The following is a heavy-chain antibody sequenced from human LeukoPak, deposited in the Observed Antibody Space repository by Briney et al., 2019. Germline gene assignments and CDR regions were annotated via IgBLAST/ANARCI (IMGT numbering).Heavy chain of an antibody. D-gene: IGHD4-11*01. CDR2: ISAYNGNT. CDR3: ASNPYSAPLDSTFYYYYYYMDV. J-gene: IGHJ6*03. CDR1: GYTFTSYG. Sequence: ASVKVSCKASGYTFTSYGISWVRQAPGQGLEWMGWISAYNGNTNYAQKLQGRVTMTTDTSTSTAYMELRSLRSDDTAVYYCASNPYSAPLDSTFYYYYYYMDVWGKGTTVTVSS. V-gene: IGHV1-18*01.